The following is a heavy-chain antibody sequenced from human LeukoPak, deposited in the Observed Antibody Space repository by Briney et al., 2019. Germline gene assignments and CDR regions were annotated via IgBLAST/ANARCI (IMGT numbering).Heavy chain of an antibody. J-gene: IGHJ6*02. CDR2: IYSGGST. D-gene: IGHD5-18*01. Sequence: PGGSLRLSCAASGFTVSSNYISWVRQAPGKGLEWVSVIYSGGSTYYADSVKGRFTISRDNSKNTLYLQMNSLRAEDTAVYYCARDRGYSYGPDVYYYYYGMDVWGQGNTVTVSS. CDR3: ARDRGYSYGPDVYYYYYGMDV. CDR1: GFTVSSNY. V-gene: IGHV3-66*01.